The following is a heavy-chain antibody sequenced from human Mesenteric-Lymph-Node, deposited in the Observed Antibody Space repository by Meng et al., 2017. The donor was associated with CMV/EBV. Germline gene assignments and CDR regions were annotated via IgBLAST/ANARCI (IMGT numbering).Heavy chain of an antibody. D-gene: IGHD6-13*01. CDR3: ARGLYSSSWYFDY. Sequence: GGSLRLSCVASGVSFSSYSFHWVRQAPGKGLEWVALITHDGSFIDYAESVKGRFTISKDNSKNTLYLQMNSLRAEDTAVYYCARGLYSSSWYFDYWGQGTLVTVSS. CDR2: ITHDGSFI. J-gene: IGHJ4*02. V-gene: IGHV3-30*04. CDR1: GVSFSSYS.